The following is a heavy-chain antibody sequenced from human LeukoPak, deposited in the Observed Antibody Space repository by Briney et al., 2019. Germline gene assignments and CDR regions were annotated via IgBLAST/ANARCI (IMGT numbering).Heavy chain of an antibody. CDR3: TTWGYCSSTSCYTGPWFDP. V-gene: IGHV3-15*01. CDR1: GFTVSSNY. J-gene: IGHJ5*02. CDR2: IKSKTDGGTT. Sequence: GSLRLSCAASGFTVSSNYMSWVRQAPGKGLEWVGRIKSKTDGGTTDYAAPVKGRFTISRDDSKNTLYLQMNSLKTEDTAVYYCTTWGYCSSTSCYTGPWFDPWGQGTLVTVSS. D-gene: IGHD2-2*02.